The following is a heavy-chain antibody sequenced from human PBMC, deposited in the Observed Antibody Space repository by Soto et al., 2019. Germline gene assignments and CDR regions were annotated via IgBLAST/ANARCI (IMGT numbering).Heavy chain of an antibody. Sequence: ASVNVSCEACGSTFTSYGISGVRQAPGQVLEWMGWISAYNGNTNYAQTLQGRVTMTTDTSTRTAYMELRSLRSDDTAVYYCARDQGQWLVQSYYGMDVWGPGTTVTVSS. CDR1: GSTFTSYG. J-gene: IGHJ6*02. V-gene: IGHV1-18*01. D-gene: IGHD6-19*01. CDR3: ARDQGQWLVQSYYGMDV. CDR2: ISAYNGNT.